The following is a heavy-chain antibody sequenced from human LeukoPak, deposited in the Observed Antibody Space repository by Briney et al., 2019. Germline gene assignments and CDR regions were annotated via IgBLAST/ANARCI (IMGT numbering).Heavy chain of an antibody. J-gene: IGHJ3*02. V-gene: IGHV3-66*03. Sequence: GGSLRLSCAASGFTVSTNYMGWFRQAPGKGLEWVSVIYSSGSTYYADSVKGRFTISRDNSKNTLYLQMSSLRAEDTAVYYCARDRGGYCSSTSCCRPDAFDIWGQGTMVTVSS. CDR3: ARDRGGYCSSTSCCRPDAFDI. CDR2: IYSSGST. D-gene: IGHD2-2*01. CDR1: GFTVSTNY.